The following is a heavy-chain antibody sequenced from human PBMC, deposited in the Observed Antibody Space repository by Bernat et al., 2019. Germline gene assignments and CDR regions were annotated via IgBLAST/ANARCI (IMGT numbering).Heavy chain of an antibody. CDR2: IRYDGSNK. CDR3: AKKIVVVVAATPVDAFDI. V-gene: IGHV3-30*02. J-gene: IGHJ3*02. CDR1: GFTFSSYG. D-gene: IGHD2-15*01. Sequence: QVQLVESGGGVVQPGGSLRLSCAASGFTFSSYGMHWVRQAPGKGLEWVAFIRYDGSNKYYADSVKGRFTISRDNSKNTLYLQMNSLRAEDTAVYYCAKKIVVVVAATPVDAFDIWGQGTMVTVSS.